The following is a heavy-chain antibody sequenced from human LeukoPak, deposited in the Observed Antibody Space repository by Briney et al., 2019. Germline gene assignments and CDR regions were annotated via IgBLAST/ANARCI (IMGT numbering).Heavy chain of an antibody. J-gene: IGHJ4*02. CDR2: INHSGST. Sequence: PSETLSLTCAVYGGSFSGYYWSWIRQPPGKGLEWIGEINHSGSTNYNPSLKSRVTISVDTSKNQFSLKLSPVTAADTAVYYCARGPIVGATRGLWDFDYWGQGTLVTVSS. V-gene: IGHV4-34*09. CDR1: GGSFSGYY. D-gene: IGHD1-26*01. CDR3: ARGPIVGATRGLWDFDY.